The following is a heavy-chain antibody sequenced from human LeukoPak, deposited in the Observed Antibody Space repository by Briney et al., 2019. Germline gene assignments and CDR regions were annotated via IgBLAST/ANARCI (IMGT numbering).Heavy chain of an antibody. D-gene: IGHD6-13*01. CDR3: ARVYSSRSSYLAY. CDR2: IYYSGST. J-gene: IGHJ4*02. Sequence: SQTLSLTCTVSGGSISSGGYYWSWIRQHPGKGLEWIGYIYYSGSTYYNPSLKSRVTISVDTSKNQFSLKLSSVTAADTAVYYCARVYSSRSSYLAYWGQGTLVTVSS. V-gene: IGHV4-31*03. CDR1: GGSISSGGYY.